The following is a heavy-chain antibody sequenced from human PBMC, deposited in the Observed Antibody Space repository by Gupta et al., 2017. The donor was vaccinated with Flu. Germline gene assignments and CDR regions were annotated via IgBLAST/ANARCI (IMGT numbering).Heavy chain of an antibody. V-gene: IGHV3-30*18. D-gene: IGHD3-3*01. CDR2: ISHEVKFQ. J-gene: IGHJ4*02. CDR1: GFPFSFYA. CDR3: VKDQRQTWSFDY. Sequence: QVHLIESGGGVVHPGTSLRPSCGASGFPFSFYAMHWVRQAPGRGLEWLANISHEVKFQFYADSVKGRFTISRDNSKNTLDLQMNNLRPEDTAVYYCVKDQRQTWSFDYWGQGTRVTASS.